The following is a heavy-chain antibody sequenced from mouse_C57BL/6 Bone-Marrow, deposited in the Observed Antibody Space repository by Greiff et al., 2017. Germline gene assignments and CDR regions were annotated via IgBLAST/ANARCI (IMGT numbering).Heavy chain of an antibody. CDR1: GFTFSSYA. CDR3: ARDPTVVSGAMDY. V-gene: IGHV5-4*01. J-gene: IGHJ4*01. D-gene: IGHD1-1*01. Sequence: EVQGVESGGGLVKPGGSLKLSCAASGFTFSSYAMSWVRQTPEKRLEWVATISDGGSYPYSPDNVKGRFTISRDNAKNNLYLQMSHLKSEDTAMYCGARDPTVVSGAMDYWGQGTSVTVSS. CDR2: ISDGGSYP.